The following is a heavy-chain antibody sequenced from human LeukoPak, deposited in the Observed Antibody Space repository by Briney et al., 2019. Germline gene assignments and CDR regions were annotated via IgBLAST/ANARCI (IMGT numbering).Heavy chain of an antibody. CDR2: IWYDGSNK. J-gene: IGHJ4*02. D-gene: IGHD3-10*01. Sequence: PGGSLRLSCAASGFTFSSYGMHWVRQAPGKGLEWVAVIWYDGSNKYYADSVKGRFTISRDNSKNTLYLQMNSPRAEDTAVYYCAKDLSNGSGNYWGQGTLVTVSS. CDR3: AKDLSNGSGNY. V-gene: IGHV3-33*06. CDR1: GFTFSSYG.